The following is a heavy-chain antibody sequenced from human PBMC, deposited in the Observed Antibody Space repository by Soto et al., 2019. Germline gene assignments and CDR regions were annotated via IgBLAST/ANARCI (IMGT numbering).Heavy chain of an antibody. Sequence: QVQLVESGGGVVQPGRSLRLSCAASGFTFSSYGMHWVRQAPGKGLEWVAVISYDGSNKYYADSVKGRFTISRDNSKNTLNLQMNSLRAEDTAVYYCAKDLVVAMAGYYYYGMDVWGQGTTVTVSS. CDR1: GFTFSSYG. V-gene: IGHV3-30*18. CDR3: AKDLVVAMAGYYYYGMDV. D-gene: IGHD5-12*01. CDR2: ISYDGSNK. J-gene: IGHJ6*02.